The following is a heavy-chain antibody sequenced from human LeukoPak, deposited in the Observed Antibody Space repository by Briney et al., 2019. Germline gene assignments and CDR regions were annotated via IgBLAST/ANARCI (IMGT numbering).Heavy chain of an antibody. Sequence: PSETLSLTCAVYGGSFSGYYWSWIRQPPGKGLEWIGEINHSGSTNYNPSLKSRVTISVDTSKNQFSLKLSSVTAADTAVYYCARGVVVVPAAISYYYYYYGMDVWGQGTTVTVSS. CDR3: ARGVVVVPAAISYYYYYYGMDV. CDR1: GGSFSGYY. V-gene: IGHV4-34*01. D-gene: IGHD2-2*02. J-gene: IGHJ6*02. CDR2: INHSGST.